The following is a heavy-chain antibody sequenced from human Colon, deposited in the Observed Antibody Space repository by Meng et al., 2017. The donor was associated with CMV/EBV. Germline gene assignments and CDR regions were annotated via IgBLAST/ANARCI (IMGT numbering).Heavy chain of an antibody. D-gene: IGHD6-13*01. J-gene: IGHJ4*02. CDR2: TRNKANSYTT. Sequence: GESLKISCAASGFTFSDHYMDWVRQAPGKGLEWVGRTRNKANSYTTEYAASVKGRFTISRDDSKNSLYLQMNSLKTEDTAVYYCAKGSSSWWTDFDYWGQGTLVTVSS. CDR1: GFTFSDHY. V-gene: IGHV3-72*01. CDR3: AKGSSSWWTDFDY.